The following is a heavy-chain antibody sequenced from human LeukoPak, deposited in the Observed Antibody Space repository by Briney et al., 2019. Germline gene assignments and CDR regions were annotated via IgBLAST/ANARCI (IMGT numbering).Heavy chain of an antibody. CDR2: IYYSGST. CDR3: ARLQGVKHYFDY. V-gene: IGHV4-30-4*01. CDR1: GGSISSGDYY. Sequence: PSETLSLTCTVSGGSISSGDYYWSWIRQPPGKGLEWIGYIYYSGSTYYNPSLKSRVTISVDTSKNQFSLKLSSVTAADTAVYYCARLQGVKHYFDYWGQGTLVTVSS. J-gene: IGHJ4*02.